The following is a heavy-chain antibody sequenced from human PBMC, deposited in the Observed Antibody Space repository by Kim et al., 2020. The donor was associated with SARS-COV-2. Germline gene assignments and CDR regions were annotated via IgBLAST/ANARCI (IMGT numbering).Heavy chain of an antibody. CDR1: GYTFTSYA. CDR2: INTNTGNP. D-gene: IGHD3-9*01. CDR3: AILPQTYYDILTGYYKADYYYYYGMDV. J-gene: IGHJ6*02. Sequence: ASVKVSCKASGYTFTSYAMNWVRQAPGQGLEWMGWINTNTGNPTYAQGFTGRFVFSLDTSVSTAYLQISSLKAEDTAVYYCAILPQTYYDILTGYYKADYYYYYGMDVWGQGTTVTVSS. V-gene: IGHV7-4-1*02.